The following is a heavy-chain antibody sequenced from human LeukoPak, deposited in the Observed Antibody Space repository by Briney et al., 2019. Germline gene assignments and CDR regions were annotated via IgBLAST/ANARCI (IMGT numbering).Heavy chain of an antibody. CDR2: IKQDGSKK. V-gene: IGHV3-7*04. J-gene: IGHJ4*02. CDR3: TRVGYIDEGIDY. CDR1: GFTVSNNY. D-gene: IGHD5-24*01. Sequence: GGSLRLSCAASGFTVSNNYMTWVRQAPGKGLEWVANIKQDGSKKSYVDSVKGRFTISRDNAKNSLYLQMNSLRAEDTAIYYCTRVGYIDEGIDYWGQGTLVTVSS.